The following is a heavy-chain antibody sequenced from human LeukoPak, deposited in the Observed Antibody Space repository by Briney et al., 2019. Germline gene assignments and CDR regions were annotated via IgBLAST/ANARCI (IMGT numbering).Heavy chain of an antibody. Sequence: ASVRVSCKTSGYSFTGNHMHWVQQAPGQGLEYMGHIDTSTGRQSIPQKFQGWVTMTRDTSISTAYMELTRLTSDDTALYYCVRDQGVQGPGCAFDFWGQGTMVTVSS. CDR3: VRDQGVQGPGCAFDF. CDR1: GYSFTGNH. V-gene: IGHV1-2*04. J-gene: IGHJ3*01. CDR2: IDTSTGRQ. D-gene: IGHD3-10*01.